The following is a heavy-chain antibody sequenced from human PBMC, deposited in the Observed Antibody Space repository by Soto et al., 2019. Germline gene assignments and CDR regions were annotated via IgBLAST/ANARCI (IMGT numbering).Heavy chain of an antibody. J-gene: IGHJ4*02. CDR2: INHSGST. V-gene: IGHV4-39*07. Sequence: SETLSLTCTVSGGSISSSGYYWSWIRQPPGKGLEWIGEINHSGSTNYNPSLKSRVTISVDTSKNQFSLKLSSVTAADTAVYYCARGGGGSSWYRSPKYVYWGQGTLVTVSS. D-gene: IGHD6-13*01. CDR3: ARGGGGSSWYRSPKYVY. CDR1: GGSISSSGYY.